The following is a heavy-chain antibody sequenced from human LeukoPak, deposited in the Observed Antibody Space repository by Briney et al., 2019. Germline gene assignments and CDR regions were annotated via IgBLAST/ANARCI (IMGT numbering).Heavy chain of an antibody. CDR1: GFTFNSYP. CDR2: ISRNGGST. D-gene: IGHD4/OR15-4a*01. CDR3: VKESGFMVAPNSAFDI. Sequence: PGGSLRLSCSASGFTFNSYPVHWVRQAPGKGVEYVSGISRNGGSTYYADSVKGRFTISRDNSKNTLYLQMGSLRAEDTAVYYCVKESGFMVAPNSAFDIWGQGTMVTVSS. V-gene: IGHV3-64D*06. J-gene: IGHJ3*02.